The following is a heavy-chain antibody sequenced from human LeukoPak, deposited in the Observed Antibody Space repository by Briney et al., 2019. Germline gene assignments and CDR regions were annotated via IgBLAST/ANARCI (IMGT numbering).Heavy chain of an antibody. CDR2: IKQDGSGK. CDR3: ARDFFDK. J-gene: IGHJ4*02. CDR1: GFTFSNYW. Sequence: GGSLRLSCATSGFTFSNYWMSWVRQAPGKGLEWVANIKQDGSGKYYVDSVKGRFTISKDNAKNSLFLQMNSLRAEDTAVYYCARDFFDKWGQGTLVTVSS. V-gene: IGHV3-7*04.